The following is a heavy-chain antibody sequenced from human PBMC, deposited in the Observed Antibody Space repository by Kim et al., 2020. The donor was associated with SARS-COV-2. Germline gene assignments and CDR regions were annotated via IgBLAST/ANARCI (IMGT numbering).Heavy chain of an antibody. D-gene: IGHD3-10*01. CDR3: AKEECGVIWFGEVLFCSRGMDV. CDR1: GFTFSSYG. J-gene: IGHJ6*02. Sequence: GGSLRLSCAASGFTFSSYGMHWVRQAPGKGLEWVAVISYDGSNKYYADSVKGRFTISRDNSKNTLYLQMNSLRAEDTAVYYCAKEECGVIWFGEVLFCSRGMDVWGQGTTVTVSS. V-gene: IGHV3-30*18. CDR2: ISYDGSNK.